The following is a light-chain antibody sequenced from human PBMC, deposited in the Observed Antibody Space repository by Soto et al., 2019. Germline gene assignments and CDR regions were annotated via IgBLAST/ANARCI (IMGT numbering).Light chain of an antibody. CDR3: QQYNNWPT. J-gene: IGKJ1*01. Sequence: EIVMTQSPATLSVSPGERATLSCRASQSVSSNLAWYQQKPGQAPRLLIYGASTRATGVPARFSGSGSGTXXXXTXXXLQXEDXAVYXCQQYNNWPTFGQGTKVEIK. CDR2: GAS. CDR1: QSVSSN. V-gene: IGKV3-15*01.